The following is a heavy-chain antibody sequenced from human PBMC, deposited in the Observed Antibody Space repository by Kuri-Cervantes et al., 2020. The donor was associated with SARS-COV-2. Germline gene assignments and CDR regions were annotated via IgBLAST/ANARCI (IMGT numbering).Heavy chain of an antibody. Sequence: GESLKISCAASGFTFSSYAMSWVRQAPGKGLEWVSAISGSGGSTYYADSVKGRFTISRDNSKNTLYLQMNSLRAEDTAFYYCARGKLWPSSFDYWGQGTLVTVSS. J-gene: IGHJ4*02. CDR1: GFTFSSYA. D-gene: IGHD1-1*01. CDR2: ISGSGGST. CDR3: ARGKLWPSSFDY. V-gene: IGHV3-23*01.